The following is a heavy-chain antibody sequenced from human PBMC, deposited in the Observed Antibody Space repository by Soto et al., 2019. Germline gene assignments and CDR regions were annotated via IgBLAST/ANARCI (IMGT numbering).Heavy chain of an antibody. V-gene: IGHV4-30-4*01. Sequence: TSETLSLTCSVSGDSMTNADYFWTWIRQPPGKGLQWIGYISYSGSTFYNPSLKTRLTMSVDTSKKQFSVRLRSVTAADTAVYYCARDRAHFYESSGRLDLWGQGMLVTVSS. CDR1: GDSMTNADYF. D-gene: IGHD3-22*01. CDR3: ARDRAHFYESSGRLDL. CDR2: ISYSGST. J-gene: IGHJ4*02.